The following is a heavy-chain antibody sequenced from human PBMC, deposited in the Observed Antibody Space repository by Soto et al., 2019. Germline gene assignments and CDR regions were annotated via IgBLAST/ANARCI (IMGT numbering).Heavy chain of an antibody. CDR3: AKDLLEWLFHRRYYYYGMDV. D-gene: IGHD3-3*01. Sequence: GGSLRLSCAASGFTFSSYSMNWVRQAPGKGLEWVSYISSSSSTSYADSVKGRFTISRDNAKNTLYLQMNSLRAEDTAVYYCAKDLLEWLFHRRYYYYGMDVWGQGTTVTVSS. CDR1: GFTFSSYS. J-gene: IGHJ6*02. V-gene: IGHV3-21*05. CDR2: ISSSSST.